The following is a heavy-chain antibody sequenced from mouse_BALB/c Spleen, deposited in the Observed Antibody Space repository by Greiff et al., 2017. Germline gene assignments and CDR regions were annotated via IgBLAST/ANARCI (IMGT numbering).Heavy chain of an antibody. V-gene: IGHV5-6-3*01. Sequence: EVQLVESGGGLVQPGGSLKLSCAASGFTFSSYGMSWVRQTPDKRLELVATINSNGGSTYYPDSVKGRFTISRDNAKNTLYLQMSSLKSEDTAMYYCARGVTTVVDPYFDVWGAGTTVTVSS. D-gene: IGHD1-1*01. J-gene: IGHJ1*01. CDR2: INSNGGST. CDR1: GFTFSSYG. CDR3: ARGVTTVVDPYFDV.